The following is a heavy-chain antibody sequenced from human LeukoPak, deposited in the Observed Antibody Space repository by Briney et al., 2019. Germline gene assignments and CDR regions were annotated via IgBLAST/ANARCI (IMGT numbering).Heavy chain of an antibody. J-gene: IGHJ6*03. V-gene: IGHV3-48*01. CDR1: GFTFDDYA. D-gene: IGHD2-15*01. CDR3: ARLAAKYYYMDV. CDR2: ISSSSSTI. Sequence: GGSLRLSCAASGFTFDDYAMNWVRQAPGKGLEWVSYISSSSSTIYYADSVKGRFTISRDNAKNSLYLQMNSLRAEDTAVYYCARLAAKYYYMDVWGKGTTVTVSS.